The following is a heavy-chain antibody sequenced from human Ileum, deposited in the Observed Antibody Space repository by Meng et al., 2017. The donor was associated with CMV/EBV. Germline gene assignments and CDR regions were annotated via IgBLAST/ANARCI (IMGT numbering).Heavy chain of an antibody. CDR2: IYYSRST. J-gene: IGHJ4*02. Sequence: CNGYGGSISSGGYYWSWIRQHPGKGLEWIGYIYYSRSTYYNTSLKSRVTISVDTSKNQFSLKLSSVTAAETAVYYCARDGLGVLPDYWGQGTLVTVSS. CDR1: GGSISSGGYY. D-gene: IGHD2-8*01. CDR3: ARDGLGVLPDY. V-gene: IGHV4-31*03.